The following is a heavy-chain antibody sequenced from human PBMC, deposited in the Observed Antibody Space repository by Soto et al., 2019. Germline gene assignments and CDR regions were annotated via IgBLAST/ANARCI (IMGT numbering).Heavy chain of an antibody. CDR3: VRNAFTMDRDPFDP. J-gene: IGHJ5*02. Sequence: PGESLKISCKGSGYSFGMFWNGWVRQTSGEGLEYRGIIYPGDSDTKYNPSFQGKVTMSVVKSINTAYLQWRSLKASDTAIYYCVRNAFTMDRDPFDPWGQGTQVTVSS. D-gene: IGHD3-16*01. CDR1: GYSFGMFW. V-gene: IGHV5-51*01. CDR2: IYPGDSDT.